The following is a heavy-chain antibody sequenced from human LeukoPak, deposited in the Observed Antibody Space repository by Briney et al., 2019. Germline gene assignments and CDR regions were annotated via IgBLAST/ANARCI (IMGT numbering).Heavy chain of an antibody. V-gene: IGHV3-21*01. CDR2: ISTSNI. Sequence: GGSLRLSCAASGFTLSSYGMNWVRQAPGKGLEWVSYISTSNIYYADSVKGRFTIYRDDAKNSLYLQMHSLRTEDTAVYYCARDASGSSTGLIDSWGQGTLVTVSS. J-gene: IGHJ4*02. D-gene: IGHD1-26*01. CDR3: ARDASGSSTGLIDS. CDR1: GFTLSSYG.